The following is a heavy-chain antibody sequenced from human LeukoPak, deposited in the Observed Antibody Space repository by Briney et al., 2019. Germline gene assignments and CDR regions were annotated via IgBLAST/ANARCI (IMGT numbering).Heavy chain of an antibody. Sequence: ASVKVSFKASGYTFTSYGISWVRQAPGQGLEWMGWISAYNGNTNYAQKLQGRVTMTTDTSTSTAYMELRSLRSDDTAVYYCARNFYDSSGYYSAFDIWGQGTMVTVSS. J-gene: IGHJ3*02. CDR3: ARNFYDSSGYYSAFDI. V-gene: IGHV1-18*01. D-gene: IGHD3-22*01. CDR1: GYTFTSYG. CDR2: ISAYNGNT.